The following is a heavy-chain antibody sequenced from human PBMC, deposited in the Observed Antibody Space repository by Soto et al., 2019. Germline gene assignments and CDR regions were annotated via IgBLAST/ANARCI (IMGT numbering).Heavy chain of an antibody. CDR2: IIPIFGTA. D-gene: IGHD3-22*01. Sequence: ASVKVSCKASGGTFSSYAISWVRQAPGQGLEWMGGIIPIFGTANYAQKFQGRVTITADESTSTAYMELSSLRSEDTAVYYCARDWYYYDSSGYYDYWGQGTLVTVSS. CDR1: GGTFSSYA. V-gene: IGHV1-69*13. CDR3: ARDWYYYDSSGYYDY. J-gene: IGHJ4*02.